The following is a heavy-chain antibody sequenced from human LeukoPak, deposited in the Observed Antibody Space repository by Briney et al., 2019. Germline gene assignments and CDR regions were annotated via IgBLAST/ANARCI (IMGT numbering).Heavy chain of an antibody. CDR3: AKHPPAYSSGWYTDYFDY. CDR1: GFTFSSYA. D-gene: IGHD6-19*01. CDR2: ISGSGGST. J-gene: IGHJ4*02. Sequence: PGGSLRLSCAASGFTFSSYAMSWVRQAPGKGLEWVSAISGSGGSTYYADSVKGRFTISRDNSKNTLYLQMNSLRAEDTAVYYCAKHPPAYSSGWYTDYFDYWGQGTLVTVSS. V-gene: IGHV3-23*01.